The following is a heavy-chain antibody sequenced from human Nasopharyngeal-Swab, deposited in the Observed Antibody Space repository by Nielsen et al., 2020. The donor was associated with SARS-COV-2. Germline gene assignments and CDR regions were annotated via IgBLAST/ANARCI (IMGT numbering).Heavy chain of an antibody. CDR3: ASGIAVAFFDY. V-gene: IGHV4-34*01. J-gene: IGHJ4*02. CDR1: GGSFSGYY. Sequence: SETLSLTCAVYGGSFSGYYWSWIRQPPGKGLEWIGEINHSGSTNYNPSLKSRVTISVDKSKNQFSLKLSSVTAADTAVYYCASGIAVAFFDYWGQGTLVTVSS. CDR2: INHSGST. D-gene: IGHD6-19*01.